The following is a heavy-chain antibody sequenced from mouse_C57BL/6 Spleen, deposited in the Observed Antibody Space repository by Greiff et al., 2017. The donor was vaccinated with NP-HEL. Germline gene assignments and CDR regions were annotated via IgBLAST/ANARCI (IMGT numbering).Heavy chain of an antibody. D-gene: IGHD1-1*01. CDR1: GFNIKDYY. Sequence: VQLKESGAELVRPGASVKLSCTASGFNIKDYYMHWVKQRPEQGLEWIGRIDPEDGDTEYAPKFQGKATMTADTSSNTAYLQLSSLTSEDTAVYYCTFGSSRLYAMDYWGQGTSVTVSS. CDR3: TFGSSRLYAMDY. J-gene: IGHJ4*01. CDR2: IDPEDGDT. V-gene: IGHV14-1*01.